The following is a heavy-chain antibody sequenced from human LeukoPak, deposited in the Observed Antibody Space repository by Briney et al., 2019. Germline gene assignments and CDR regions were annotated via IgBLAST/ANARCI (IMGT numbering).Heavy chain of an antibody. J-gene: IGHJ2*01. Sequence: GGSLRLSCAASGFTFSSYWMTWVRQAPGKGLEWVGNIKYDGSEKYYVDSVKGRFAISRDNAKNSLYLQMNSLRAEDTALYYCAKDVRSGWLQAFDLWGRGTLVTVSS. CDR3: AKDVRSGWLQAFDL. D-gene: IGHD5-12*01. V-gene: IGHV3-7*03. CDR2: IKYDGSEK. CDR1: GFTFSSYW.